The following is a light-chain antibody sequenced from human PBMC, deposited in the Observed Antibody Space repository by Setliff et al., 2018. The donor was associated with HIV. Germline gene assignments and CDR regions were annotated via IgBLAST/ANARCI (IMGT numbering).Light chain of an antibody. CDR2: QAS. J-gene: IGLJ1*01. CDR3: CSNTGSNTDV. V-gene: IGLV2-23*01. Sequence: QSVLTPPASVSGSPGQSITISCTGTSGDVGRYNLVSWYQQQPGKPPKLMIYQASKRPSGVSNRFSVSKSGNTASLTISGLQAEDEADYYCCSNTGSNTDVVGTGTKVTVL. CDR1: SGDVGRYNL.